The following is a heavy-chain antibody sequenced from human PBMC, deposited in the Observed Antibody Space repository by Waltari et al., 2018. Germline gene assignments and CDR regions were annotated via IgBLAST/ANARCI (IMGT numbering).Heavy chain of an antibody. CDR3: AREMFGDFGVVIIGAFDI. V-gene: IGHV3-74*01. CDR2: INSDGSST. CDR1: GFTFSSYW. Sequence: EVQLVESGGGLVQPGGSLSLSCAASGFTFSSYWMHWVSHAPGKGLVWVSRINSDGSSTSYADSVKGRFTISRDNAKNTLYLQMNSLRAEDTAVYYCAREMFGDFGVVIIGAFDIWGQGTMVTVSS. J-gene: IGHJ3*02. D-gene: IGHD3-3*01.